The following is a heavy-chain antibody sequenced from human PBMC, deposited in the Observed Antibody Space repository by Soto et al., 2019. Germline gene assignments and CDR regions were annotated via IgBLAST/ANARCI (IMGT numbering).Heavy chain of an antibody. CDR1: GGSISSGGYY. V-gene: IGHV4-31*03. D-gene: IGHD6-13*01. CDR3: ARYAMYSSSALDY. J-gene: IGHJ4*02. CDR2: IYYSGST. Sequence: SETLSLTCTVSGGSISSGGYYWSWIRQHPGKGLEWIGYIYYSGSTYYNPSLKSRVTISVDTSKNQFSLKLGSVTAADTAVYYCARYAMYSSSALDYWGQGTLVTVSS.